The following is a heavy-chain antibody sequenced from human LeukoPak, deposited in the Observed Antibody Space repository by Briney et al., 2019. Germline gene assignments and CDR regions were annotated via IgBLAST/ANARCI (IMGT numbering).Heavy chain of an antibody. CDR3: ARAGYDSSGYSTYYFDY. Sequence: PSETLSLTCTVSGGSISSSSYYWGWIRQPPGKGLEWIGSIYYSGSTYYNPSLKSRVTISVDTSKNQFSLKLSSVTAADTAVYYCARAGYDSSGYSTYYFDYWGQGTLVTVSS. V-gene: IGHV4-39*01. CDR2: IYYSGST. J-gene: IGHJ4*02. D-gene: IGHD3-22*01. CDR1: GGSISSSSYY.